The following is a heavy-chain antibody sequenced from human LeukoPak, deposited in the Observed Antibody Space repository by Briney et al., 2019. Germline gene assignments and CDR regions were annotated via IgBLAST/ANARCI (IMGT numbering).Heavy chain of an antibody. V-gene: IGHV4-59*01. Sequence: SETLSLTCTVSGGSISSYCWSWIRQPPGKGLEWIGYIYYSGSTNYNPSLKSRVTISVDTSKNQFSLKLSSVTAADTAVYYCARVGGDYYDSSGYWNWFDPWGQGTLVTVSS. D-gene: IGHD3-22*01. CDR2: IYYSGST. J-gene: IGHJ5*02. CDR1: GGSISSYC. CDR3: ARVGGDYYDSSGYWNWFDP.